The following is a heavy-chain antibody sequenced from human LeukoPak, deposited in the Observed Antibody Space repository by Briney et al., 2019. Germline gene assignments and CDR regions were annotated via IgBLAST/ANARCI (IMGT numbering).Heavy chain of an antibody. CDR3: ARPYYDSRIDH. Sequence: PSDTLSLTCTVSGGSISSYYWSWIRQPPGKELEWIGYIYTSGSPNYNPSLKSRVNISVDTSKNEFSLKVSSVTAADTAVYYCARPYYDSRIDHWGQGTLVTVSS. V-gene: IGHV4-4*09. D-gene: IGHD3-22*01. CDR1: GGSISSYY. J-gene: IGHJ5*02. CDR2: IYTSGSP.